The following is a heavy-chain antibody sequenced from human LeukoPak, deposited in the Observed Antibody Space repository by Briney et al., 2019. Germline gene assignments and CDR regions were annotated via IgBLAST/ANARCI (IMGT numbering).Heavy chain of an antibody. D-gene: IGHD6-6*01. J-gene: IGHJ6*03. CDR2: IYTSGST. V-gene: IGHV4-4*07. Sequence: SETLSLTCTVSGGSISSYYWSWIRQPAGKGLEWIGRIYTSGSTNYNPSLKSRVTMSVDTSKSQFSLKLSSVTAADTAVYYCAREGGAARVYYYYYYMDVWGKGTTVTVSS. CDR3: AREGGAARVYYYYYYMDV. CDR1: GGSISSYY.